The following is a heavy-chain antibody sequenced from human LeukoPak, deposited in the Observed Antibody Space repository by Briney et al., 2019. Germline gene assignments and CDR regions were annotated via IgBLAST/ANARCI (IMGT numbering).Heavy chain of an antibody. CDR2: IIPIFGTA. V-gene: IGHV1-69*06. Sequence: GASVKVSCKASGYTFTSYAISWVRQAPGQGLEWMGGIIPIFGTANYAQKFQGRVTITADKSTSTAYMELSSLRSEDTAVYYCARSPLRYQLLAYYYYMDVWGKGTTVTVSS. J-gene: IGHJ6*03. CDR1: GYTFTSYA. CDR3: ARSPLRYQLLAYYYYMDV. D-gene: IGHD2-2*01.